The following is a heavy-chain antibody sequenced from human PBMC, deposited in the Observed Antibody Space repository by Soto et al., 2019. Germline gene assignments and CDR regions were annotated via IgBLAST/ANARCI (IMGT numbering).Heavy chain of an antibody. J-gene: IGHJ3*02. CDR1: GFTFSSYG. Sequence: GGSLRLSCAASGFTFSSYGMHWVRQAPGKGLEWVAVIWYDGSNKYYADSVKGRFTISRDNSKNTLYLQMNSLRAEDTAVYYCAREGYYYGSGYAFDIWGQGTMVTVSS. V-gene: IGHV3-33*01. CDR2: IWYDGSNK. D-gene: IGHD3-10*01. CDR3: AREGYYYGSGYAFDI.